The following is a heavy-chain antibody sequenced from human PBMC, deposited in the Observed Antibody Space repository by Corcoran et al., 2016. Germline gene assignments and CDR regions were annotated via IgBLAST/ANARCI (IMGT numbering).Heavy chain of an antibody. CDR2: IRSKANSYAT. Sequence: EVQLVESGGGLVQPGGSLKLSCAASGFTFSGYAMHWVRQASGKGLEWVGRIRSKANSYATAYAASVKGRFTISRDDSKNTAYLQMNSLKTEATAVYYCTRPNLGNWGQGTLVTISS. V-gene: IGHV3-73*02. CDR1: GFTFSGYA. CDR3: TRPNLGN. J-gene: IGHJ4*02.